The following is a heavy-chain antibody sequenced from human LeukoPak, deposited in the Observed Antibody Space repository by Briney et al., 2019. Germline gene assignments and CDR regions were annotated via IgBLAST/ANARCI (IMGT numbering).Heavy chain of an antibody. J-gene: IGHJ4*02. V-gene: IGHV1-69*04. D-gene: IGHD3-22*01. Sequence: SVKVSCKASGGTFSSYAISWVRQAPGQGLEWMGRIIPILGIANYAQKFQGRVTITADKSTSTAYMELSSLRSEDTAVYYCARTYYYDSSGYYYPLVYWGQGTLVTVSS. CDR2: IIPILGIA. CDR3: ARTYYYDSSGYYYPLVY. CDR1: GGTFSSYA.